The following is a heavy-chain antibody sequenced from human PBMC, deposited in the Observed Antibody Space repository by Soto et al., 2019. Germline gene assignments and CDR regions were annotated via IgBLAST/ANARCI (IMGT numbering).Heavy chain of an antibody. D-gene: IGHD6-19*01. CDR3: ARSVEGHVDY. J-gene: IGHJ4*02. V-gene: IGHV3-48*02. CDR2: ITSDTKTI. CDR1: GFTFSVYS. Sequence: ESGGDLVQRGGSLRLSCVASGFTFSVYSMNWVRQAPGKGLEWFSYITSDTKTIKYADSVKGRFTISRDNAKNSVYLQMNSLRDEDTAVYCCARSVEGHVDYWGQGTVVTVSS.